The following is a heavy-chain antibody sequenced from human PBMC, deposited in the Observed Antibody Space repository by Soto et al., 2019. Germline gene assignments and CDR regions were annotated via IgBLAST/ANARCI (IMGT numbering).Heavy chain of an antibody. CDR1: GFTFSNFA. CDR3: AIDRSYSSDWAVTPFDY. V-gene: IGHV3-23*01. J-gene: IGHJ4*02. CDR2: ISGSGAST. D-gene: IGHD6-19*01. Sequence: EMQLLESGGGLVQPGGSLRLSCAASGFTFSNFAMSWVRQAPGKGLEWVSLISGSGASTSYADSVKGRFTVSRDNSKNTLYLQMITLRADDTAVYYCAIDRSYSSDWAVTPFDYWGQGTLVTVSS.